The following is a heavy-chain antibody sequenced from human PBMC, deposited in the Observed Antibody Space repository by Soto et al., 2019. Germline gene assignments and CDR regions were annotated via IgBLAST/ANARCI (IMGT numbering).Heavy chain of an antibody. CDR1: GFTFRNYA. J-gene: IGHJ4*02. V-gene: IGHV3-23*01. D-gene: IGHD2-2*01. Sequence: GGSLRLSCAASGFTFRNYAMSWARQAPGKGLEWVSAISGSGGTTHYADTVKGRFTISRDNSKNTLYLQMNSLRVEDTAVYYCAKDRSSTSCYAFDYWGQGSLVTVSS. CDR2: ISGSGGTT. CDR3: AKDRSSTSCYAFDY.